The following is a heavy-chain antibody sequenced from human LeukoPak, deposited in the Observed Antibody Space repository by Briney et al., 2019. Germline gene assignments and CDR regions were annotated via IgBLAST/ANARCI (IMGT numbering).Heavy chain of an antibody. J-gene: IGHJ5*02. V-gene: IGHV4-39*01. CDR3: ARRDYAAWFDP. Sequence: SETLSLTCNVSGDSITSGAFYWAWIRQSPGKGLEWIGNVYYSGSTQYNPSLRGRVSISMDKTKNQFSLNLNSVSVTDTAIYYCARRDYAAWFDPWGQGTLVTVSA. CDR1: GDSITSGAFY. CDR2: VYYSGST. D-gene: IGHD4/OR15-4a*01.